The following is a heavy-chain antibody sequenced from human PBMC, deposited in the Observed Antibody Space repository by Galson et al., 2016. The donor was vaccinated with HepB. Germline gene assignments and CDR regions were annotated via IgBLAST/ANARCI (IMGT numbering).Heavy chain of an antibody. V-gene: IGHV4-59*01. D-gene: IGHD3-16*01. Sequence: SETLSLTCTVSGDSTTNDYWSWIWIRQPPGKGLEWIGYVHFSGRTDYSPSLKSRVAISLDTSKDQFSLKVTSATAADTAVYYCAREAGRLGDGQIDVWGQGTTVTVSS. CDR2: VHFSGRT. CDR1: GDSTTNDY. J-gene: IGHJ6*02. CDR3: AREAGRLGDGQIDV.